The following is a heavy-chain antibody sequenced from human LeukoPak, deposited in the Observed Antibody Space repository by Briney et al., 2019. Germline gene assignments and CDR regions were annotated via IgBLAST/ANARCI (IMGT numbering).Heavy chain of an antibody. Sequence: SGTLSLTCTVSGGSISSYYWSWIRQPPGKGLEWIGYIYYSGSTNYNPSLKSRVTISVDTSKNQFSLKLSSVTAADTAVYYCAREMGELEHSQGLFDYWGQGTLVTVSS. V-gene: IGHV4-59*01. CDR1: GGSISSYY. CDR3: AREMGELEHSQGLFDY. D-gene: IGHD1/OR15-1a*01. J-gene: IGHJ4*02. CDR2: IYYSGST.